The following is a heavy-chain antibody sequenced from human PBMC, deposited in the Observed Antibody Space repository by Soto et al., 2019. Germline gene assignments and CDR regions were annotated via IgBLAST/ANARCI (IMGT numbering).Heavy chain of an antibody. CDR3: ARYSNNWFQTEGMDV. D-gene: IGHD6-13*01. CDR2: IDPSGNT. Sequence: PDTLPHTYTVSVESTRTYCRSWLRQHAGKRLEWIVRIDPSGNTNYNPSLNSRVTMSIDTSKEQFSLKLNSVTAADTAIYYYARYSNNWFQTEGMDVWGQGTTVT. V-gene: IGHV4-4*07. J-gene: IGHJ6*02. CDR1: VESTRTYC.